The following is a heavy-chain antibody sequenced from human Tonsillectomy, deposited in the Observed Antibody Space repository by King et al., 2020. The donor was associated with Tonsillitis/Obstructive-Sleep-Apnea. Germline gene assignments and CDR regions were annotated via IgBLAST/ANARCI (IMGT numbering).Heavy chain of an antibody. D-gene: IGHD2-21*01. CDR1: GFSFSSYD. V-gene: IGHV3-13*01. Sequence: VQLVESGGGLVQPGGSLRLSCAASGFSFSSYDMHWVRLVIGKDLEWVSSIGTAGNTYYPGSVKGRFTIYRENANNSLHLQMTGLRAGDTAVYYCASAECGGGPMFDPWGEGALVTVSP. J-gene: IGHJ5*02. CDR3: ASAECGGGPMFDP. CDR2: IGTAGNT.